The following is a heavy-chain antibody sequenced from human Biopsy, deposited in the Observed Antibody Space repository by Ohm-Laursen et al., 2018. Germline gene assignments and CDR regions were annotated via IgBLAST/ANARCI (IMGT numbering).Heavy chain of an antibody. Sequence: SDTLSLTCTVSGGSINSDYWSWIRQPPGKGLEWIGYIDYRGSTKYNPSLRSRVTMPIDTSRNQFSLKLSSVTAADTAVYYCATTTMDTSGWFGNYFDSWGQGTLVTVSA. CDR2: IDYRGST. CDR3: ATTTMDTSGWFGNYFDS. D-gene: IGHD6-19*01. V-gene: IGHV4-59*07. CDR1: GGSINSDY. J-gene: IGHJ4*02.